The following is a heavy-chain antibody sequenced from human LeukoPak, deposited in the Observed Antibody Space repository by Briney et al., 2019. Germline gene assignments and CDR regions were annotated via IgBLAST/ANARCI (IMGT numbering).Heavy chain of an antibody. J-gene: IGHJ4*02. Sequence: GGSLRLSCAASGFTFSSYDMHWVRQATGKGLEWVSAIGTAGDTYYPGSVKGRFTISRENAKNSLYPQMNSLRAGDTAVYYCARGYYDSSGYYYFDYWGQGTLVTVSS. V-gene: IGHV3-13*01. CDR3: ARGYYDSSGYYYFDY. CDR2: IGTAGDT. CDR1: GFTFSSYD. D-gene: IGHD3-22*01.